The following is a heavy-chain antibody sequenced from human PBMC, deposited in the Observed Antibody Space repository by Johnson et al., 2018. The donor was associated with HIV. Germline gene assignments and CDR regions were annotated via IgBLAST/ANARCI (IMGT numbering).Heavy chain of an antibody. CDR1: GFTFSDHY. V-gene: IGHV3-11*04. CDR3: AKDQWYNWNYVSPDAFDI. D-gene: IGHD1-7*01. CDR2: ISSSGSTR. J-gene: IGHJ3*02. Sequence: QVQLVESGGGLVKPGGSLRLSCVASGFTFSDHYMSWIRQAPGKGLEWVAHISSSGSTRDYSDSVKGRFTISRDNAKNSLYLQMNSLRAEDTAVYYCAKDQWYNWNYVSPDAFDIWGQGTMVTVSS.